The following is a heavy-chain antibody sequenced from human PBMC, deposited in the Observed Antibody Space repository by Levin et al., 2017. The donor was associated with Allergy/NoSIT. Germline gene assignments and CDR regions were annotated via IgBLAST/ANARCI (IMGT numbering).Heavy chain of an antibody. V-gene: IGHV1-18*01. CDR2: ISGYTGNT. Sequence: EASVKVSCKASGYTFTSNGISWVRQAPGQGLEWMGWISGYTGNTKYAQKLQGRVTMTTDTSTSTAYMELRSPRSDDTAVYYCARGAEYSSVDYWGQGTLVTVSS. CDR3: ARGAEYSSVDY. CDR1: GYTFTSNG. J-gene: IGHJ4*02. D-gene: IGHD6-25*01.